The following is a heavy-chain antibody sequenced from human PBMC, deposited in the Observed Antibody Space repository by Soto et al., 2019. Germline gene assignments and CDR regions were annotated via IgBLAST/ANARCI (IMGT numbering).Heavy chain of an antibody. CDR3: DRDQRGYSGYDRGLYNWFDP. CDR1: GDSVSINSAA. CDR2: TYYRSKWYN. V-gene: IGHV6-1*01. D-gene: IGHD5-12*01. Sequence: SQTLSLTCAISGDSVSINSAAWNWIRQSPSRGLEWLGRTYYRSKWYNDYAVSVKSRITINPDTSKNQFSLQLNSVTPEDTAVYYCDRDQRGYSGYDRGLYNWFDPWGQGTLVTVSS. J-gene: IGHJ5*02.